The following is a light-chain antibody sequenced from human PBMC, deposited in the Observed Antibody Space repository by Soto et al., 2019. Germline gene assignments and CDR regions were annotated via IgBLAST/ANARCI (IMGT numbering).Light chain of an antibody. J-gene: IGKJ3*01. CDR1: QNIAFY. CDR3: QHSYSTPFA. V-gene: IGKV1-39*01. Sequence: DIQMTQSPSSLSASVGDRVTITCRASQNIAFYLNWYQQKPGRAPKLLIYSASSLQSAVPSRFSVSVSGTDFTLTSNSLQPKNYATYCCQHSYSTPFAFGPGTRVDIK. CDR2: SAS.